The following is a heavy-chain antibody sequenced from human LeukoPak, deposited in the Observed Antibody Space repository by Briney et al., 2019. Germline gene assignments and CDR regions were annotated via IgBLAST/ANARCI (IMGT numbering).Heavy chain of an antibody. CDR2: ISAYNGNT. J-gene: IGHJ3*02. CDR3: ARGHSGSYQEAFDI. Sequence: ASVKVSCKASGYTFTSYGISWVRQAPGQGLEWMGWISAYNGNTNYAQKLQGRVTMTTDTSTSTAYVELRSLRSDDTAVYYCARGHSGSYQEAFDIWGQGTMVTVSS. CDR1: GYTFTSYG. V-gene: IGHV1-18*01. D-gene: IGHD1-26*01.